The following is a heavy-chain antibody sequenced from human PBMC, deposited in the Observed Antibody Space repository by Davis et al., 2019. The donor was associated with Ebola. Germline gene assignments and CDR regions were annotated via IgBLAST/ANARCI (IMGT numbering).Heavy chain of an antibody. V-gene: IGHV1-46*01. CDR2: INPSGGST. D-gene: IGHD6-6*01. CDR3: ARGPHSSSSFYYYYYGMDV. J-gene: IGHJ6*04. Sequence: ASVKVSCKASGYVFIRNDISWFRQAPGQGLEWMGIINPSGGSTSYAQKFQGRVTITADESTSTAYMELSSLRSEDTAVYYCARGPHSSSSFYYYYYGMDVWGKGTTVTVSS. CDR1: GYVFIRND.